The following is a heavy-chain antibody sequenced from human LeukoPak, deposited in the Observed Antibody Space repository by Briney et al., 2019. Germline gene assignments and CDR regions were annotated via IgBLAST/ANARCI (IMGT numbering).Heavy chain of an antibody. J-gene: IGHJ6*03. D-gene: IGHD3-3*01. V-gene: IGHV3-48*04. Sequence: PGGSLRLSCAASGFTFSSYSMNWVRQAPGKWLEWVSYISSSSSTIYYADSVKGRFTISRDNAKNSLYLQMNSLRAEDTAVYYCARSAAIWSGYYGHYYYYMDVWGKGTTVTVSS. CDR1: GFTFSSYS. CDR3: ARSAAIWSGYYGHYYYYMDV. CDR2: ISSSSSTI.